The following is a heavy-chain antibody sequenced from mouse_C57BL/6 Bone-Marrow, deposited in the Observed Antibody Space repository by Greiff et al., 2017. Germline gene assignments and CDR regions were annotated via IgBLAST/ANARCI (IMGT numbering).Heavy chain of an antibody. Sequence: VQLQQSGAELARPGASVKLSCKASGYTFTSYGISWVKQRTGQGLEWIGEISPRSGNTYYNETFKGKATLTADKSSSTAYMELRSLTSEDSAVYFCARLGGSSYPWYFDVWGTGTTVTGSS. D-gene: IGHD1-1*01. J-gene: IGHJ1*03. CDR1: GYTFTSYG. V-gene: IGHV1-81*01. CDR3: ARLGGSSYPWYFDV. CDR2: ISPRSGNT.